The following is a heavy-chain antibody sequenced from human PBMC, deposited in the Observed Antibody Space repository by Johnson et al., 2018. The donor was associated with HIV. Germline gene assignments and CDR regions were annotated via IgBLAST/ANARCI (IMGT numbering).Heavy chain of an antibody. CDR1: GFTFSSYA. CDR3: ARGDDSSGYLTAFDI. Sequence: QVQLVESGGGVVQPGRSLRLSCAASGFTFSSYAMHWVRQAPGKGLEWVAVISYDGSNKYYADSVKGRFTISRDNSKNTLYLQRNSLRAEDTAVYYCARGDDSSGYLTAFDIWGQGTMVTVSS. D-gene: IGHD3-22*01. J-gene: IGHJ3*02. CDR2: ISYDGSNK. V-gene: IGHV3-30-3*01.